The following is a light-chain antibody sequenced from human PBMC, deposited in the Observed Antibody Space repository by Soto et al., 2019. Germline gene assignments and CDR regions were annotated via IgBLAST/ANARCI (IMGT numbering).Light chain of an antibody. CDR2: DVS. J-gene: IGLJ1*01. CDR1: SSDVGGYNY. Sequence: QSALTQPASVSASPGQWITISCTGTSSDVGGYNYVSWYQQHPGKAPKLMIYDVSNRPSGVSDRFSGSKSGNTASLTISGLQAEDEADYYCNSYTSSSTHVFGTGTKLTVL. CDR3: NSYTSSSTHV. V-gene: IGLV2-14*01.